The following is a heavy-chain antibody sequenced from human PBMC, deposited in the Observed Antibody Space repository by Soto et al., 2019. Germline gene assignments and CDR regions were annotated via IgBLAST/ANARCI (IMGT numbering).Heavy chain of an antibody. CDR3: ARVGPAHYYDSSGYYSPLDY. V-gene: IGHV1-69*01. D-gene: IGHD3-22*01. CDR1: GDTFSSYA. Sequence: QVQLVQSGAEVKKPGSSVKVSCKASGDTFSSYAINWVRQAPGQGLEWMGGIIPMFGTANYAQKLKGRVTVTGGGRTSTVYMELSSLRSEDTGVYYWARVGPAHYYDSSGYYSPLDYWGQGTLVTVSS. J-gene: IGHJ4*02. CDR2: IIPMFGTA.